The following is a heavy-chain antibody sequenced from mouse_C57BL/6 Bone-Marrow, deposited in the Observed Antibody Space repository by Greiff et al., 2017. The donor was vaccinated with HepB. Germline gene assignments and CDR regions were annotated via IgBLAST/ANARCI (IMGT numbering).Heavy chain of an antibody. J-gene: IGHJ2*01. Sequence: EVMLVESGGGLVKPGGSLKLSCAASGFTFSDYGMHWVRQAPEKGLEWVAYISSGSSTTYYADTVKGRFTISRDNAKTTLFLQMTSLRSEDTAIYYCARREITPYYFDFWGQGTTLTVSS. CDR1: GFTFSDYG. CDR2: ISSGSSTT. D-gene: IGHD2-4*01. CDR3: ARREITPYYFDF. V-gene: IGHV5-17*01.